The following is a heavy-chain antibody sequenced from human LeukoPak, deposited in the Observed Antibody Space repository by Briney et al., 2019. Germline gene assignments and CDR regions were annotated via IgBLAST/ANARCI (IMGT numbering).Heavy chain of an antibody. CDR3: ARRGGTTGSYGANYYYYYGMDV. V-gene: IGHV1-2*02. J-gene: IGHJ6*02. CDR2: INPNSGGT. CDR1: GYTFTAYY. D-gene: IGHD3-10*01. Sequence: WASVKVSCKASGYTFTAYYMHWVRQAPGQGLEWMGWINPNSGGTNYAQKFQGRVTMTRDTSISTAYMELSRLRSDDTAVYYCARRGGTTGSYGANYYYYYGMDVWGQGTTVTVSS.